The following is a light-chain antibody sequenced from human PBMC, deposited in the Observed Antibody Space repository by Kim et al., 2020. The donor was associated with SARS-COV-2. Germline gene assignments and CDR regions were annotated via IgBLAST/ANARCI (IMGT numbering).Light chain of an antibody. V-gene: IGLV3-1*01. CDR3: QAWDSSTGV. CDR1: KLGDKY. CDR2: QDS. J-gene: IGLJ2*01. Sequence: SLSPEQTASITCSGDKLGDKYACWYQQKPGTSPVLVIYQDSKRPSGIPERFSGSNSGNTATLTNSGTQAMDEADYYCQAWDSSTGVFGGGTQLTVL.